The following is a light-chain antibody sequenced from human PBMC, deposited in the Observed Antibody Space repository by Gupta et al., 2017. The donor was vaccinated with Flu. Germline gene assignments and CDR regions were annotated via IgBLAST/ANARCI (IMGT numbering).Light chain of an antibody. J-gene: IGKJ2*01. CDR1: QSVSSD. Sequence: EIVMTQSPATLSVSPEERATLSCMAGQSVSSDLAWYQQKPGQAPRLLIHGASTRATGIPASFSGSGSGTEFTLSISRLQSEDSAVYYCLHDNNWPHTFGQGTKLEI. CDR3: LHDNNWPHT. V-gene: IGKV3-15*01. CDR2: GAS.